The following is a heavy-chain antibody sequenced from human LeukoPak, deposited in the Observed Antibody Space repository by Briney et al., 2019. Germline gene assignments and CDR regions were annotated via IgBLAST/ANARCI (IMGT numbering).Heavy chain of an antibody. CDR2: IKQDGSEI. Sequence: GGSLRLSCAASGFTFSNYWMSWVRLAPGKGLEWVANIKQDGSEIDSVDSMKGRFTISRDNAKNSLYLQMNSLRAEDTALYYCARIGYSSSSFDYWGQGTLVTVSS. V-gene: IGHV3-7*01. CDR3: ARIGYSSSSFDY. D-gene: IGHD6-6*01. J-gene: IGHJ4*02. CDR1: GFTFSNYW.